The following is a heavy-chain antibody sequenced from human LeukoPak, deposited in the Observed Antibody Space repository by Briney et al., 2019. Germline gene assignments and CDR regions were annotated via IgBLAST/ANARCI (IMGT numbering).Heavy chain of an antibody. J-gene: IGHJ4*02. CDR2: IQYDGSNK. Sequence: GGSLRLSCAASGFSFSSYGMHWVRQAPGKGLEWVAFIQYDGSNKFYADSVKGRFTVSRDNAKNSLYLQMNSLRAEDTAIYYCARDYQYGYSTNWYHLAQIDYWGQGTLVTVSS. CDR1: GFSFSSYG. CDR3: ARDYQYGYSTNWYHLAQIDY. D-gene: IGHD2/OR15-2a*01. V-gene: IGHV3-30*12.